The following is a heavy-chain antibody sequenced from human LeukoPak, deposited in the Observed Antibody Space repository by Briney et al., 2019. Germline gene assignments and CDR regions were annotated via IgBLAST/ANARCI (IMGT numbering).Heavy chain of an antibody. J-gene: IGHJ5*02. CDR3: ARAHEARKGRGRLNWFGP. CDR1: GGSFSGYY. Sequence: PSETLSLTCAVYGGSFSGYYWSWLRQPPGKGLEWIGDINNSGSTNYNPSLKSRVTISVDTSKNQFSLKLSSVTAADTAVYYCARAHEARKGRGRLNWFGPWGQRTLVTVCS. V-gene: IGHV4-34*01. CDR2: INNSGST. D-gene: IGHD3-16*01.